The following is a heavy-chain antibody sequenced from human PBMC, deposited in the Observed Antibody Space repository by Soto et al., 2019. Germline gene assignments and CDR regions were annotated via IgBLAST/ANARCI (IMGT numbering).Heavy chain of an antibody. CDR3: ARYCNGGACYSASLDY. Sequence: QEQMVQSGGGVVQPGRSLRLSCAASPFTFRSYSMHWVRQAPGKGLEWVTSISYDGSKESYADSVKGRFAVSRDNSKHTLYLQMNSLRPEDTAVYYCARYCNGGACYSASLDYWGQGTQVTVSS. CDR1: PFTFRSYS. CDR2: ISYDGSKE. J-gene: IGHJ4*02. V-gene: IGHV3-30*09. D-gene: IGHD2-15*01.